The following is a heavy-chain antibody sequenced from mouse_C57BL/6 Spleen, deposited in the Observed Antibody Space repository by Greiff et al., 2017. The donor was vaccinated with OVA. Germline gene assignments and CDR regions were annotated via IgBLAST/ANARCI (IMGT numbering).Heavy chain of an antibody. CDR1: GYTFTSYW. J-gene: IGHJ2*01. CDR3: ARLTGTDFDY. Sequence: VQLQQPGAELVMPGASVKLSCKASGYTFTSYWMHWVKQRPGQGLEWIGEIDPSDSYTNYNQKFKGKSTLTVDKSSSTAYMQLSSLTSEDSAVYYCARLTGTDFDYWGQGTTLTVSS. V-gene: IGHV1-69*01. D-gene: IGHD4-1*01. CDR2: IDPSDSYT.